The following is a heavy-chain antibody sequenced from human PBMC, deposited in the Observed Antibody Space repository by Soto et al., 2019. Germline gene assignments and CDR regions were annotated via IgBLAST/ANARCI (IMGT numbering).Heavy chain of an antibody. CDR2: IYYSGST. V-gene: IGHV4-59*12. J-gene: IGHJ4*02. Sequence: PSETLSLTCTVSGGSISSYYWSWIRQPPGKGLEWIGYIYYSGSTNYNPSLKSRVTISVDKSKNQFSLKLSSVTAADTAVYYCAKFAFGVADFDYWGQGTLVTVSS. CDR3: AKFAFGVADFDY. D-gene: IGHD3-3*01. CDR1: GGSISSYY.